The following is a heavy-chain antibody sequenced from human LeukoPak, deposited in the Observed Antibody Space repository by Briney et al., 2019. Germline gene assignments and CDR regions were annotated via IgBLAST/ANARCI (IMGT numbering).Heavy chain of an antibody. Sequence: PSETLSLTCTVSGGSISSGAYYWGWIRQYPGKGLQWIGYIYYSGNTYYSPSLKSRLTTSLDTSKNQFSLNLTSVTAADTAFYYCARSSSYGSAFDIWGQGTVVTVSS. CDR2: IYYSGNT. D-gene: IGHD5-18*01. J-gene: IGHJ3*02. CDR1: GGSISSGAYY. CDR3: ARSSSYGSAFDI. V-gene: IGHV4-31*03.